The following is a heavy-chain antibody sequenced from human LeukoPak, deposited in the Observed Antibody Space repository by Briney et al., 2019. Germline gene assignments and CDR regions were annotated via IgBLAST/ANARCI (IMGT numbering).Heavy chain of an antibody. CDR2: ISSSSSYI. J-gene: IGHJ5*02. D-gene: IGHD1-26*01. Sequence: PGGSLRLSCAASGFTFSSYSMNWVRQAPGKGLEWVSSISSSSSYIYYADSVKGRFTISRDNAKNSLYLQMNSLRAEDTAVYYCAKRVGATSSPNWFDPWGQGTLVTVSS. V-gene: IGHV3-21*01. CDR1: GFTFSSYS. CDR3: AKRVGATSSPNWFDP.